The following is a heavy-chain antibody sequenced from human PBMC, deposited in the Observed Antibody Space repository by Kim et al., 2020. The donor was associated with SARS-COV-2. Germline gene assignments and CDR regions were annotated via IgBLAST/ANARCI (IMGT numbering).Heavy chain of an antibody. CDR1: GYTFTSYD. Sequence: ASVKVSCKASGYTFTSYDINWVRQATGQGLEWMGWMNPNSGNTGYAQKFQGRVTMTRNTSISTAYMELSSLRSEDTAVYYCASAGVYYYDSSGEKINDYWGQGTLVTVSS. D-gene: IGHD3-22*01. CDR2: MNPNSGNT. V-gene: IGHV1-8*01. J-gene: IGHJ4*02. CDR3: ASAGVYYYDSSGEKINDY.